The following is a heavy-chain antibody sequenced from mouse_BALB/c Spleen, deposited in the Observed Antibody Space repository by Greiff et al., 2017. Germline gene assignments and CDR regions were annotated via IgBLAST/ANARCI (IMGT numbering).Heavy chain of an antibody. CDR3: TSDAYAMDY. V-gene: IGHV6-6*02. CDR1: GFTFSSYW. CDR2: IRLKSDNYAT. J-gene: IGHJ4*01. Sequence: EVKLVESGGGLVQPGGSMKLSCVASGFTFSSYWMSWVRQSPEKGLEWVAEIRLKSDNYATHYAESVKGKFTISRDDSKSRLYLQMNSLRAEDTGIYYCTSDAYAMDYWGQGTSVTVSS. D-gene: IGHD2-3*01.